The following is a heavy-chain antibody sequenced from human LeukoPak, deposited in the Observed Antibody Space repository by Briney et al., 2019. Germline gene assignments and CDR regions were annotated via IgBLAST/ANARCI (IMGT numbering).Heavy chain of an antibody. D-gene: IGHD2-15*01. Sequence: SQTLSLTCAISGDSVSSNSVAWSWIRQSPSRGLEWLGRTYYRSKWYYDYAVSVKSRITITSDTSKNHFSLQLNSVTPEDTAVYYCARGGGAIDYWGQGTLVTVSS. CDR2: TYYRSKWYY. CDR3: ARGGGAIDY. J-gene: IGHJ4*02. CDR1: GDSVSSNSVA. V-gene: IGHV6-1*01.